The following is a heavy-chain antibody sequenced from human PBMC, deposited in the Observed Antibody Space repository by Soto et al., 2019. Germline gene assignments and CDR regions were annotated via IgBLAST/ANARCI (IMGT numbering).Heavy chain of an antibody. Sequence: GGSLRLSCAASGFTFSSYAMSWVRQAPGKGLEWVSAISGSGGSTYYADSVKGRFTISRDNSKNTLYLQMNSLRAEDTAVYYCAKLPERDYYYYGMDVWGQGTTVTVSS. V-gene: IGHV3-23*01. CDR1: GFTFSSYA. J-gene: IGHJ6*02. CDR3: AKLPERDYYYYGMDV. CDR2: ISGSGGST.